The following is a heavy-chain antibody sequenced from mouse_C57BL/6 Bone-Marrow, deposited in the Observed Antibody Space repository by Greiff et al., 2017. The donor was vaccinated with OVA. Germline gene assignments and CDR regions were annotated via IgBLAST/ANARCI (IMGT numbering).Heavy chain of an antibody. CDR2: IDPANGNT. CDR1: GFNIKNTY. CDR3: APIYYGSLYWYFDV. D-gene: IGHD2-2*01. J-gene: IGHJ1*03. Sequence: EVQLQQSVAELVRPGASVKLSCTASGFNIKNTYMPWVKQRPEQGLEWIGRIDPANGNTKYAPKFQGKATITADTSSNTAYLQLSSLTSEDTAIYYCAPIYYGSLYWYFDVWGTGTTVTVSS. V-gene: IGHV14-3*01.